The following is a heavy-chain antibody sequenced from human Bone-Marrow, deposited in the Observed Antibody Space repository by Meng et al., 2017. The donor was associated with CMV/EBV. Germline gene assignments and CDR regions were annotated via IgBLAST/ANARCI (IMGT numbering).Heavy chain of an antibody. CDR3: ARDVTTLGYSGMDV. J-gene: IGHJ6*02. Sequence: GESLKISCAASGFTFSSYWMHWVRQTPGKGLVWVSRINGDGKSTRHADSVKGRFTISRDNSKNTLYVHMNSLRPEDTAIYYCARDVTTLGYSGMDVWGQGTTVTVSS. D-gene: IGHD4-23*01. CDR1: GFTFSSYW. CDR2: INGDGKST. V-gene: IGHV3-74*01.